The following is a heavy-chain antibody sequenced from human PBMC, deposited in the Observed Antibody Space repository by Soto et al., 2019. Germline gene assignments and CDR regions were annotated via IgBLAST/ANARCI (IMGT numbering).Heavy chain of an antibody. Sequence: PSETLSLTCPFSGFSISSSYWGWVRQPPGKGLEWIGYIYHTGSTKYSPSLKSRVTISIDLSKDQFSLGLTSVTAADTAVYYCARVPLGQPLPLFDYWGQGILVTVSS. D-gene: IGHD2-2*01. CDR2: IYHTGST. J-gene: IGHJ4*02. CDR3: ARVPLGQPLPLFDY. CDR1: GFSISSSY. V-gene: IGHV4-59*08.